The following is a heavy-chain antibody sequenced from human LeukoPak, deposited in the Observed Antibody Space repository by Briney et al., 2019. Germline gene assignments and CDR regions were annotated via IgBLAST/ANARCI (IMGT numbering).Heavy chain of an antibody. V-gene: IGHV1-69*05. J-gene: IGHJ4*02. Sequence: ASVKVSCKASGDTFSTYAISWVRQAPGQGLEWMGGIIPIFGTAKYAQKFQGRVTITTDESTSTAYMELSSLRSEDTAVYYCAREDIVGPTRSHSFDYWGQGTLVTVSS. D-gene: IGHD1-26*01. CDR3: AREDIVGPTRSHSFDY. CDR1: GDTFSTYA. CDR2: IIPIFGTA.